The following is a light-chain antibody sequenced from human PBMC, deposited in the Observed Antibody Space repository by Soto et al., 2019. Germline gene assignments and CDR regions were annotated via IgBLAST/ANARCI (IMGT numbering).Light chain of an antibody. Sequence: DIQVTQSPPSLSASVGDRVTITCRASRDIDNSLAWYQQVPGKAPKLLIHAASTLQSGVPSRFRGSGSGTSFILTITSLQPEDVATYYCQKYNKAPWIFGQGTKVEV. V-gene: IGKV1-27*01. J-gene: IGKJ1*01. CDR3: QKYNKAPWI. CDR1: RDIDNS. CDR2: AAS.